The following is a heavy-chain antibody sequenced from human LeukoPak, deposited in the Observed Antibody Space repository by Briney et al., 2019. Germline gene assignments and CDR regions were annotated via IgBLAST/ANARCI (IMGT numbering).Heavy chain of an antibody. D-gene: IGHD4-17*01. CDR1: GFTFGRYA. CDR2: VSYDGSNK. J-gene: IGHJ6*02. V-gene: IGHV3-30-3*01. CDR3: AKDHEDDYGDYAPVDYYYGMDV. Sequence: GGSLRLSCAASGFTFGRYAIHWVRQAPGKGLEWVAVVSYDGSNKYYADSVKGRFTISRDNSKNTLYLQMNSLRAEDTAVYYCAKDHEDDYGDYAPVDYYYGMDVWGQGTTVTVSS.